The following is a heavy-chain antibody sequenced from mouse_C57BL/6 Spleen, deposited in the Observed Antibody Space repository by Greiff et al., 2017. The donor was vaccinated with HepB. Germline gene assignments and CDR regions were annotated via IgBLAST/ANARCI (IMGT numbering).Heavy chain of an antibody. J-gene: IGHJ3*01. CDR2: IDPETGGT. D-gene: IGHD1-2*01. CDR3: TRKGYGPGAY. Sequence: QVQLQQSGAELVRPGASVTLSCKASGYTFTDYEMHWVKQTPVHGLEWIGAIDPETGGTAYNQKFKGKAILTADKSSSTAYMELRSLTSEDSAVYYCTRKGYGPGAYWGQGTLVTVSA. CDR1: GYTFTDYE. V-gene: IGHV1-15*01.